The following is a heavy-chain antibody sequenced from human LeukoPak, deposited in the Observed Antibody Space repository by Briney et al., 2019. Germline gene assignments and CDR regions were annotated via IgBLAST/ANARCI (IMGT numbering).Heavy chain of an antibody. Sequence: SETLSLTCTVAGDSISTYYWSWIRQPPGKGLEWIGYIYYRVTSDYNPSLKSRVTMSVDMSTRQISLKLSSVTAAYTAVYYCARAVGGDGSGSLWGPGTLVTVSS. D-gene: IGHD3-10*01. CDR3: ARAVGGDGSGSL. CDR2: IYYRVTS. V-gene: IGHV4-59*01. CDR1: GDSISTYY. J-gene: IGHJ4*02.